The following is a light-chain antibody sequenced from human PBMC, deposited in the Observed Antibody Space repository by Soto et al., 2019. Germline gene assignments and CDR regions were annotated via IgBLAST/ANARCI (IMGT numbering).Light chain of an antibody. CDR2: DTS. CDR3: QQYTGPPTT. J-gene: IGKJ1*01. CDR1: QGIGDT. Sequence: EVVRRQSPATLSVSPGEFATVCCMASQGIGDTLAWYQHKPGQTPRLLIYDTSTRATGVPTRFSGSRSGTDFTLTITRLEPEDSAVYFCQQYTGPPTTFGQGTKVDIK. V-gene: IGKV3-15*01.